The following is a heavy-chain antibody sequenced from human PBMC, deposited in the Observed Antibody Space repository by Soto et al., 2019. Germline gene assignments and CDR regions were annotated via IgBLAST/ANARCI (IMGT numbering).Heavy chain of an antibody. CDR3: ARDPVP. CDR1: GGSISSKSFS. Sequence: LSLTCSVSGGSISSKSFSWGWIRQPPGKGLEWIGTFYYSENTYYNPSLKSRVTISVDTSQNHFSLKLSSVTAADTAVYYCARDPVPWGQGTLVTVSS. CDR2: FYYSENT. J-gene: IGHJ5*02. V-gene: IGHV4-39*02.